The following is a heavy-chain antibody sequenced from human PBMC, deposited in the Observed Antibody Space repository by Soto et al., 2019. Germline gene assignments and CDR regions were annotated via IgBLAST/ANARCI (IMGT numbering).Heavy chain of an antibody. Sequence: GGSLRLSCAVSGFTFSSYAMSWVRQAPGKGLEWVSAISGSGGSTYYADSVKGRFTISRDNSKNTLYLQMNSLRAEDTAVYYCAKVGYYYDSSGFYYFDYWGQGTLVTVSS. V-gene: IGHV3-23*01. CDR2: ISGSGGST. CDR1: GFTFSSYA. J-gene: IGHJ4*02. D-gene: IGHD3-22*01. CDR3: AKVGYYYDSSGFYYFDY.